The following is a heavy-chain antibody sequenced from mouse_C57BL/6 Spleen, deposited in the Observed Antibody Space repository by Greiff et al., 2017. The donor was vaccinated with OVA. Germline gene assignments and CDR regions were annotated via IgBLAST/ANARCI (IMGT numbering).Heavy chain of an antibody. CDR2: INPSSGYT. J-gene: IGHJ4*01. D-gene: IGHD3-2*02. CDR3: ARLIDSSGYVGAMDY. V-gene: IGHV1-7*01. Sequence: QVQLKESGADLAKPGASVKLSCKASGYTFTSYWMHWVKQRPGQGLEWIGYINPSSGYTKYNQKFKDKATLTADKSSSTAYMQLSSLTYEDSAVYYCARLIDSSGYVGAMDYWGQGTSVTVSS. CDR1: GYTFTSYW.